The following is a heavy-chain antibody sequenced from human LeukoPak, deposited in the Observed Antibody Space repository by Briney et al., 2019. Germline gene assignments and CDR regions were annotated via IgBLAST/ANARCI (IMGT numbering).Heavy chain of an antibody. D-gene: IGHD6-25*01. Sequence: GGSLRLSCAASGFTFKNYGMNWVRQAPGKGLEGVSSISSGSTYIDNADSLKGRFTISRDNARNSLYLEMNSLRAEDTAVYYCARSKGGAQREYGMDVWGQGTTVPVSS. V-gene: IGHV3-21*06. J-gene: IGHJ6*02. CDR3: ARSKGGAQREYGMDV. CDR1: GFTFKNYG. CDR2: ISSGSTYI.